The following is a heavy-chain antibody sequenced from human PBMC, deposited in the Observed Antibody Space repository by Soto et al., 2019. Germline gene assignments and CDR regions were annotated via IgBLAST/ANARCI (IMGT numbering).Heavy chain of an antibody. CDR1: GFTFSSYG. D-gene: IGHD3-3*01. CDR2: ISYDGSNK. V-gene: IGHV3-30*18. J-gene: IGHJ4*02. CDR3: AKGIESFGMYYFDY. Sequence: QVQLVESGGGVVQPGRSLRLSCAASGFTFSSYGMHWVRQAPCKGLEWVAVISYDGSNKYYVDPVKGRFTISRDNSKNTLYLQMNSLRAEDTAVYYCAKGIESFGMYYFDYWGQGTLVTVSS.